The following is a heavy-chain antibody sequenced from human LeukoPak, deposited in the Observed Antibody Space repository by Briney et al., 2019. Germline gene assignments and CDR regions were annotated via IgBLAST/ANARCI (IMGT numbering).Heavy chain of an antibody. CDR3: ARWCCSSTSCYFDY. V-gene: IGHV1-8*03. D-gene: IGHD2-2*01. J-gene: IGHJ4*02. CDR1: GYTFTSYD. Sequence: GASVKVSCKASGYTFTSYDINWVRQATGQGLEWMGWMNPNSGNTGYAQKFQGRVTITRNTSISIAYMELSSLRSEDTAVYYCARWCCSSTSCYFDYWGQGTLVTVSS. CDR2: MNPNSGNT.